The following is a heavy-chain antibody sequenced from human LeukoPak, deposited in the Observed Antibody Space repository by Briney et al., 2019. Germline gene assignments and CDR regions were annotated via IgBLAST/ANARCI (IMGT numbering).Heavy chain of an antibody. Sequence: GGSLRLSCAASGFSFSRAWMSWVRQAPGKGLEWIGLFKSKTNGGTTDYAAPVKGRFTMSRDDSKNTLYLQMNSLKTEDTAMYYCTTEYSGSFSNWGQGILVTVSS. CDR2: FKSKTNGGTT. CDR1: GFSFSRAW. D-gene: IGHD1-26*01. CDR3: TTEYSGSFSN. V-gene: IGHV3-15*01. J-gene: IGHJ4*02.